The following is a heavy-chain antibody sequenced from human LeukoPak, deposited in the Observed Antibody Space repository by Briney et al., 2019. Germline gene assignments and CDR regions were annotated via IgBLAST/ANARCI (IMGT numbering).Heavy chain of an antibody. CDR1: GYTFTSYD. CDR3: ARGSSSSWYFYYYYYYMDV. V-gene: IGHV1-8*01. D-gene: IGHD6-13*01. Sequence: ASVKVSCKASGYTFTSYDINWVRQATGQGLEWMGWMNPNSGNTGYAQKFQGRVTMTRNTSISTAYMELSSLRPEDTAVYYCARGSSSSWYFYYYYYYMDVWGKGTTVTISS. J-gene: IGHJ6*03. CDR2: MNPNSGNT.